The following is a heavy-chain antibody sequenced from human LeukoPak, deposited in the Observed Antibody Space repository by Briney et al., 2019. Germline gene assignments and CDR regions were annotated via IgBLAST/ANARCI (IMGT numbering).Heavy chain of an antibody. D-gene: IGHD3-10*01. Sequence: GESLKISCKGSGDSFSSYWIGWVRQPPGKGLQGMGIIYPGNSDTRYSPSFQGQVTISADKSISTAYLQWSSLKASDTAMYYCARLHCFGSGNYYNVGDYWGQGTLVTVSS. CDR3: ARLHCFGSGNYYNVGDY. CDR2: IYPGNSDT. J-gene: IGHJ4*02. CDR1: GDSFSSYW. V-gene: IGHV5-51*01.